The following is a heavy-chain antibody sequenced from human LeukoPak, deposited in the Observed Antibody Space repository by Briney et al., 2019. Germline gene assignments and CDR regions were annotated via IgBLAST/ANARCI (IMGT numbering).Heavy chain of an antibody. CDR3: ARGNREWAFDI. CDR1: GFTFSNYW. CDR2: INSDGSST. Sequence: GGSLRLSCAASGFTFSNYWMHWVRHAPGKGLVWVSRINSDGSSTNYADSMKGRFTIFRDNAKNSLYLQMNSLRAEDTAVYYCARGNREWAFDIWGQGTMVTVSS. V-gene: IGHV3-74*01. D-gene: IGHD3-3*01. J-gene: IGHJ3*02.